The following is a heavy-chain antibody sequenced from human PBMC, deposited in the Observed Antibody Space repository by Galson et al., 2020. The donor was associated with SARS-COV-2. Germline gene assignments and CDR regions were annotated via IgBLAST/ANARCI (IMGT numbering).Heavy chain of an antibody. CDR1: GFTFSSYA. CDR2: ISYDGSNK. CDR3: ARTLAYYYMDV. V-gene: IGHV3-30*04. J-gene: IGHJ6*03. Sequence: GESLKISCAASGFTFSSYAMHWVRQAPGKGLEWVAVISYDGSNKYYADSVKGRFTISRDNSKNTLYLQMNSLRAEDTAVYYCARTLAYYYMDVWGKGTTVTISS.